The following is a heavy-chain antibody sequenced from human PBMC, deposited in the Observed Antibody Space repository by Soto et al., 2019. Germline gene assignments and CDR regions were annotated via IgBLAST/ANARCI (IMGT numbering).Heavy chain of an antibody. V-gene: IGHV3-11*01. CDR2: ISGSGNTI. CDR1: GFSFRDYY. J-gene: IGHJ5*02. CDR3: ARDRLPMVVVVMGWFDP. D-gene: IGHD3-22*01. Sequence: QVQLVESGGALVKPGGSLRLSCAASGFSFRDYYMSWIRQAPGKGLEWISYISGSGNTIYYADSVKGRFIISRDNAKNSLFLQMNSPRADDTAVYYCARDRLPMVVVVMGWFDPWGQGTLVTVSS.